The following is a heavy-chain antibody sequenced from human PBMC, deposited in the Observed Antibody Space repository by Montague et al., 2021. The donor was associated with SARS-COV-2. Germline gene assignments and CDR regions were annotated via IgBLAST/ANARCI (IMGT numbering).Heavy chain of an antibody. Sequence: SETLSLTCTVAGDSVSRSYWNWIRQSPGKGLEWIGNIYYYGTVNYNPSLKSRLPISLDTSKNRLSLTLTSVTAADTATYYCARQITMVREPFDSWGQGTLVLVSS. D-gene: IGHD3-10*01. V-gene: IGHV4-59*08. CDR1: GDSVSRSY. CDR3: ARQITMVREPFDS. J-gene: IGHJ4*02. CDR2: IYYYGTV.